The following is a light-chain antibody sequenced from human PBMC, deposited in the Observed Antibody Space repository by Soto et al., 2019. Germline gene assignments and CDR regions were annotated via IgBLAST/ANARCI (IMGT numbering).Light chain of an antibody. CDR2: AAS. Sequence: DIQMTQSPSSLSASVGDRVTITCRASQAIRIDLGWFQQKPGKAPKRLIYAASSLQSGVPSRFSGSGSWTEFTVTISSLHPGDFATYYCLHHNNYPPTFGQGTKVEI. J-gene: IGKJ1*01. CDR1: QAIRID. CDR3: LHHNNYPPT. V-gene: IGKV1-17*01.